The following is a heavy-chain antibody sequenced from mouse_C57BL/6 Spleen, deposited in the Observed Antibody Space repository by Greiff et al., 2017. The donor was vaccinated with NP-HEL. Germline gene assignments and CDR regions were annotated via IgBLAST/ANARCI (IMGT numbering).Heavy chain of an antibody. CDR1: GFTFSDYG. CDR3: GGPSEGFAY. V-gene: IGHV5-17*01. Sequence: DVHLVESGGGLVKPGGSLKLSCAASGFTFSDYGMHWVRQAPEKGLEWVAYISSGSSTIYYADTVKGRFTISRDNAKNTLFLQMTSLRSEDTAMYYCGGPSEGFAYWGQGTLVTVSA. D-gene: IGHD3-1*01. J-gene: IGHJ3*01. CDR2: ISSGSSTI.